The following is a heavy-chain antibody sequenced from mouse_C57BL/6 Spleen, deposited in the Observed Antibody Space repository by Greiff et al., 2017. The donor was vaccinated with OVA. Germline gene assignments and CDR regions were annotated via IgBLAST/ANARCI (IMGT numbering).Heavy chain of an antibody. D-gene: IGHD4-1*01. CDR3: ARGGDWAPFDY. CDR2: IHPNSGST. Sequence: QVQLQQPGAELVKPGASVKLSCKASGYTFTSYWMHWVKQRPGQGLEWIGMIHPNSGSTNYNEKFKGKATLTVDKSSSTAYMQLSSLTSEDSAVYYCARGGDWAPFDYWGQGTTLTVSS. J-gene: IGHJ2*01. CDR1: GYTFTSYW. V-gene: IGHV1-64*01.